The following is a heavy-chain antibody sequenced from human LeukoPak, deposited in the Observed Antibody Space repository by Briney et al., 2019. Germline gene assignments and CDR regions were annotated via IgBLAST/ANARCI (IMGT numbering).Heavy chain of an antibody. V-gene: IGHV3-23*01. J-gene: IGHJ6*02. CDR2: MSGRGGST. D-gene: IGHD2-2*01. CDR1: GFTFSSYA. CDR3: AKVGYCSSTSCYRYSYYYAMDV. Sequence: GGSLRLSCAASGFTFSSYAMNWVRQAPGKGLEWISAMSGRGGSTYYADSVKGRFTISRDNSKNTLYLQINSLRAEDTAVYYCAKVGYCSSTSCYRYSYYYAMDVWGQGTTVTVSS.